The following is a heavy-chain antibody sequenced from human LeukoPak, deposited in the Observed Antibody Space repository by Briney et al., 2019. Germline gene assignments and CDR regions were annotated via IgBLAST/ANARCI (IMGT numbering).Heavy chain of an antibody. D-gene: IGHD3-10*01. Sequence: SVKVSCKASGGAFSSYAISWVRQAPGQGLEWMGGIIPIFGTANYAQKFQGRVTITADESTSTAYMELSSLRSEDTAVYYCARAGGITMVRGVPYYYYYYGMDVWGKGTTVTVSS. V-gene: IGHV1-69*01. CDR2: IIPIFGTA. CDR3: ARAGGITMVRGVPYYYYYYGMDV. CDR1: GGAFSSYA. J-gene: IGHJ6*04.